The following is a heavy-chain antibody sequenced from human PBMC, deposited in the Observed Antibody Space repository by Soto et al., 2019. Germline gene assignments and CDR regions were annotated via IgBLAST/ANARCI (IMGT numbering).Heavy chain of an antibody. Sequence: ASVEVCCKDSGYTLASYCMSWVRQAPGQGLEWMGWISAYNGNTNYAQKLQGRVTMTTDTSTSTAYIELRSLRSDDTAVYYCARDNSGHPGLYWGQGTLVTVSS. J-gene: IGHJ4*02. V-gene: IGHV1-18*01. CDR2: ISAYNGNT. CDR1: GYTLASYC. D-gene: IGHD2-21*01. CDR3: ARDNSGHPGLY.